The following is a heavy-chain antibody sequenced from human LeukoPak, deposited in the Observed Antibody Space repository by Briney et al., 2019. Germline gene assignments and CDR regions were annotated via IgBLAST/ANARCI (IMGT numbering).Heavy chain of an antibody. D-gene: IGHD3-10*01. CDR1: GGSFSGYY. V-gene: IGHV4-34*01. Sequence: SETLSLTCAVYGGSFSGYYWSWIRQPPGKGLEWIGEINHSGSTNYNPSLKSRVTISVDTSKNQFSLKLSSVTAADTAVYYCARGRRFGHYGMDVWGQGTTVTVSS. J-gene: IGHJ6*02. CDR2: INHSGST. CDR3: ARGRRFGHYGMDV.